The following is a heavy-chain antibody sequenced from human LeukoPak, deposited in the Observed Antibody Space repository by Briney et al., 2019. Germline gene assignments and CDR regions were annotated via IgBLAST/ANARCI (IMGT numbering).Heavy chain of an antibody. D-gene: IGHD5-12*01. V-gene: IGHV1-2*02. J-gene: IGHJ6*03. CDR3: ARFSGYGNYYYYMDV. CDR2: INPNSGGT. Sequence: GASVKVSCKASGYTFTGYYMYWVRQAPGQGLEWMGWINPNSGGTNYAQKFQGRVTMTGDTSISTAYMELSSLRSDDTAVYYCARFSGYGNYYYYMDVWGKGTTVTVSS. CDR1: GYTFTGYY.